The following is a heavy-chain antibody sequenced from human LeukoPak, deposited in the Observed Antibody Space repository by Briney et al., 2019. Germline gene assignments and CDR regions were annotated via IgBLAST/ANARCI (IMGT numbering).Heavy chain of an antibody. J-gene: IGHJ4*02. D-gene: IGHD3-22*01. Sequence: PSETLSLTCTVSVDSISNYFWSWIRQPPGKELEYIGYIYYSGSTNYNPSLKSRVTISADTSKNQLSLKLNSVTAADTAVYYCARHVPYDSSDYTLTYWGQGTLVTVSS. CDR3: ARHVPYDSSDYTLTY. CDR2: IYYSGST. V-gene: IGHV4-59*08. CDR1: VDSISNYF.